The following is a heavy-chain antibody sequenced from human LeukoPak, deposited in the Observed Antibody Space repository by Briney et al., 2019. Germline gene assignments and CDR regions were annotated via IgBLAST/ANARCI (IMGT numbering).Heavy chain of an antibody. CDR1: GFTFSSYW. CDR3: ARELGITAWLDY. CDR2: INSDGSST. D-gene: IGHD3-16*01. V-gene: IGHV3-74*01. J-gene: IGHJ4*02. Sequence: GGSLRLSCAASGFTFSSYWMHWVRHAPGKGLVWVSRINSDGSSTSYADSVKGRFTISRNNAKNTLYLQMNSLRAEDTAVYYCARELGITAWLDYWGQGTLVTVSS.